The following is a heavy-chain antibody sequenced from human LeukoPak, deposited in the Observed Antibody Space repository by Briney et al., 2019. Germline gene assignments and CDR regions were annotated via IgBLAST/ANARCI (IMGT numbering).Heavy chain of an antibody. CDR2: IHHGGST. Sequence: SETLSLTCAVSGVSINNNIWWTWVRQPPGKGLEWIGEIHHGGSTNYKPSLKSRVTISVDKSKNQFSLKLTSVTAADTAIYYCARKSATDYYETDYWGQGALVTVSS. V-gene: IGHV4-4*02. CDR3: ARKSATDYYETDY. CDR1: GVSINNNIW. D-gene: IGHD3-9*01. J-gene: IGHJ4*02.